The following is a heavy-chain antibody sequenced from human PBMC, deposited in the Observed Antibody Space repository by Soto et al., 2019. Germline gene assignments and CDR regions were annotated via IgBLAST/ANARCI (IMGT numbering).Heavy chain of an antibody. CDR2: ISASNGNT. J-gene: IGHJ4*02. V-gene: IGHV1-18*01. Sequence: QVPLVQSGAEVKKPGASVTVSCKTSGYTPTNYDIGWVRQAPGQGREWMGWISASNGNTYSAQKHQGRLTITTDTPTRTAYMELRSQRSDDTAVYYCARALYRRETYYAFDNSGQGTLVNVSS. CDR3: ARALYRRETYYAFDN. CDR1: GYTPTNYD. D-gene: IGHD1-26*01.